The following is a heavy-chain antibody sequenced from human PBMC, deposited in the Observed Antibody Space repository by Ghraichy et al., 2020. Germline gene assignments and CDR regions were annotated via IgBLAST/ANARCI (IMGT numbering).Heavy chain of an antibody. Sequence: GGSLRLSCAASGFTFSTYWMSWVRQAPGKGLEWVANIKEDGSEKQYVDSVKGRFTISRDNAKNSVYLQMNSLRAEDTAVYYCTRDPYDSSAYDAFDIWGQGTMVTMSS. CDR3: TRDPYDSSAYDAFDI. CDR1: GFTFSTYW. J-gene: IGHJ3*02. CDR2: IKEDGSEK. V-gene: IGHV3-7*01. D-gene: IGHD3-22*01.